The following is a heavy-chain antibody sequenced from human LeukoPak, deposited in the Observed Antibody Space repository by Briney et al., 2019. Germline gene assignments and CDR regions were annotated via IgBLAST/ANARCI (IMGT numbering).Heavy chain of an antibody. V-gene: IGHV1-2*02. D-gene: IGHD3-22*01. CDR3: ARVSYDSSGYYLDY. Sequence: ASVKVSCKASGYTFTGYYMHWVRQAPGQGLEWMGWINPNSGGTNYAQKFQGRVTMTRDTSISTAYMELNTLGSEDTAVYYCARVSYDSSGYYLDYWGQGTLVTVSS. CDR2: INPNSGGT. CDR1: GYTFTGYY. J-gene: IGHJ4*02.